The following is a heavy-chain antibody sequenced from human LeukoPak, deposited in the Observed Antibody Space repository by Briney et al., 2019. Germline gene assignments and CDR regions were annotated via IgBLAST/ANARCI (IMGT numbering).Heavy chain of an antibody. V-gene: IGHV3-23*01. CDR2: ITGSGSST. CDR1: GFTFSSYA. Sequence: GGSLRLSCAASGFTFSSYAVSWVRQAPGEGREGGSAITGSGSSTYYADSVKGGFTISTANSTNTIYVQLTSLRADDTALYYCAKVRWELRGPFFDYWGQGTLVTVSS. D-gene: IGHD1-26*01. J-gene: IGHJ4*02. CDR3: AKVRWELRGPFFDY.